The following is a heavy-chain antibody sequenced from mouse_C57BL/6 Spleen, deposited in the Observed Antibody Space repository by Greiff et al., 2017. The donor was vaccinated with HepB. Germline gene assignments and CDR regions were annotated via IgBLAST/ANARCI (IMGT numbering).Heavy chain of an antibody. D-gene: IGHD3-1*01. J-gene: IGHJ2*01. CDR2: IDPETGGT. CDR3: RGALGDY. Sequence: VQLKESGAELVRPGASVTLSCKASGYTFTDYEMHWVKQTPVHGLEWIGAIDPETGGTAYNQKFKGKAILTADKSSSTAYMELRSLTSEDSAVYYCRGALGDYWGQGTTLTVSS. CDR1: GYTFTDYE. V-gene: IGHV1-15*01.